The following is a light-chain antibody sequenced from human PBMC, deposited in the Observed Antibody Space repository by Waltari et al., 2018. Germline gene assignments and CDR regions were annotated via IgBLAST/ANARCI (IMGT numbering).Light chain of an antibody. V-gene: IGLV6-57*03. Sequence: NFMLTQPHSVSESPGKTVTISCTRSRGSIASNYVQWYQQRPGSAPIIVIYEDDQRPSGVPARVSGSIDSSSNSASLTISGLKTEDEADYCCQSYDSTNQVVFGGGTKLTVL. CDR2: EDD. J-gene: IGLJ2*01. CDR1: RGSIASNY. CDR3: QSYDSTNQVV.